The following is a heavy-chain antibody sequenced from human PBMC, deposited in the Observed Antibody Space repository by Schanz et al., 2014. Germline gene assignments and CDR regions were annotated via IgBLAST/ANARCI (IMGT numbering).Heavy chain of an antibody. V-gene: IGHV3-23*01. CDR3: ARDYERAYTSPRHDAFDV. Sequence: EVQLLESGGGLVQPGGSLRLSCTVSGFTVNNYAMNWVRQAPGRGLEWVSSSSGSGGYTYPADSVKGSFTISRDNSNTTVYQQMESLSPDDTAVYYCARDYERAYTSPRHDAFDVWGQGTVVTVSS. CDR2: SSGSGGYT. J-gene: IGHJ3*01. CDR1: GFTVNNYA. D-gene: IGHD3-16*01.